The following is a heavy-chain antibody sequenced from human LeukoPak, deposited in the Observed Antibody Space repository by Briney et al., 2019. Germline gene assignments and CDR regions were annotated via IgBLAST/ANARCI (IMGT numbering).Heavy chain of an antibody. CDR3: ARNRGSGWYGSLTYFDY. Sequence: SETLSLTCTVSGGSISSYYWSWIRQPPGKGLEWIGYIYYSGSTNYNPSLKSRVTISVDTSKNQFSLKLSSVTAADTAVYYCARNRGSGWYGSLTYFDYWGQGTLVTVSS. D-gene: IGHD6-19*01. CDR2: IYYSGST. CDR1: GGSISSYY. J-gene: IGHJ4*02. V-gene: IGHV4-59*01.